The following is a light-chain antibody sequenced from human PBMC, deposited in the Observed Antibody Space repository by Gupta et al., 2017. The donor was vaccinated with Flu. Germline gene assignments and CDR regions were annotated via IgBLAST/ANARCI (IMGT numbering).Light chain of an antibody. CDR1: QSISSY. J-gene: IGKJ2*01. CDR2: AAS. V-gene: IGKV1-39*01. CDR3: QQSYSTLMYT. Sequence: SLSTSVGDRVTITCRASQSISSYLNWYQQKPGKAPKLLIYAASSLQSGVPSRFSGSGSGTDFTLTISSLQPEDFATYYCQQSYSTLMYTFGQGTKLEIK.